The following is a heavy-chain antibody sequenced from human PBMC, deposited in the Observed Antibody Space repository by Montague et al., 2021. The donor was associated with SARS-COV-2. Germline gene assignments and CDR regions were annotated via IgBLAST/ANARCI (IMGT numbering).Heavy chain of an antibody. CDR1: GGSISITDRY. CDR2: IYHSGST. D-gene: IGHD6-13*01. Sequence: SETLSLTCSVSGGSISITDRYWGWIRQPPGKGLEWIGGIYHSGSTNYNPSLKSRVTISVDKSKNQFSLKLSSVTAADTAVYYCARDRRSWFPPYYYGMDVWGQGTTVTVSS. CDR3: ARDRRSWFPPYYYGMDV. V-gene: IGHV4-39*07. J-gene: IGHJ6*02.